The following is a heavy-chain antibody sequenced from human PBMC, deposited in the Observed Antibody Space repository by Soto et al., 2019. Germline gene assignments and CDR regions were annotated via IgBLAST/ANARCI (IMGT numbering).Heavy chain of an antibody. CDR2: IYSDGTT. D-gene: IGHD5-12*01. CDR1: GFTVSSNY. Sequence: GGSLRLSCAASGFTVSSNYMTWVRQVPGKGLEWVSVIYSDGTTYYADSVKGRFTISRDNSKNTLYLQMNSLRAEDTAVYYCARDRYSKSDYTYGMDVWGQGTTVTVSS. V-gene: IGHV3-53*01. J-gene: IGHJ6*02. CDR3: ARDRYSKSDYTYGMDV.